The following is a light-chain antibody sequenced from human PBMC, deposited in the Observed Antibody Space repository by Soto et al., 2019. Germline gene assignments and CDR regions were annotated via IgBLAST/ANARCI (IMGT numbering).Light chain of an antibody. V-gene: IGKV1-39*01. CDR3: KQSYSTPET. CDR2: AAS. Sequence: DIQMTQSPSSLSASVGDRVTITCRASQSISSYLNWYQQKPGKDPKLLIYAASSLQSGVPSRFSGSGSGTDFTLTISSLQPEDFATYYCKQSYSTPETFGRGTKVEIK. J-gene: IGKJ1*01. CDR1: QSISSY.